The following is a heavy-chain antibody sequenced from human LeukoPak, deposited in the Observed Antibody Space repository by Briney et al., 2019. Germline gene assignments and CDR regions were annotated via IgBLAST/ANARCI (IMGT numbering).Heavy chain of an antibody. CDR2: FYSGGST. D-gene: IGHD3-9*01. Sequence: GGSLRLSCAASGLTVSSNYMSWARQAPGKGLEWVSVFYSGGSTYYADSVKGRFTISRDNSKNTLYLQMNSLRVEDTAVYYCARSFYDILIGYYQYFDYWGQGTLVTVSS. CDR1: GLTVSSNY. CDR3: ARSFYDILIGYYQYFDY. V-gene: IGHV3-66*01. J-gene: IGHJ4*02.